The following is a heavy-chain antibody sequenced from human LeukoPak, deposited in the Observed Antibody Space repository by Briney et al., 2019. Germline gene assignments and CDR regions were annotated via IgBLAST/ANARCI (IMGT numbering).Heavy chain of an antibody. D-gene: IGHD5-24*01. CDR3: ARTSIHPAFDY. CDR1: NGSISSSTYY. CDR2: IYYSGTT. V-gene: IGHV4-39*07. Sequence: PSETLSLTCTVSNGSISSSTYYWGWIRQPPGKGLEWIGNIYYSGTTFYHPSLKSRVIISVDTSKNQFSLKLNSVTAADTAIYYCARTSIHPAFDYWGQGTLVTVSS. J-gene: IGHJ4*02.